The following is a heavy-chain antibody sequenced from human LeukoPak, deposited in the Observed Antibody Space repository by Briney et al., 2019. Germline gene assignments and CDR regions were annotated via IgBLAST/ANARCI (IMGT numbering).Heavy chain of an antibody. D-gene: IGHD6-13*01. CDR1: GVSFSGYY. CDR3: ARMFRSSWYINWFDP. J-gene: IGHJ5*02. CDR2: INHSGST. Sequence: PSETLSFTGAVYGVSFSGYYWSWIRQPPGKGLEWIGEINHSGSTNYNPSLKSRVTISVDTSKNQFSLKLNFVTAADTAMYYCARMFRSSWYINWFDPWGQGTLVTVSS. V-gene: IGHV4-34*01.